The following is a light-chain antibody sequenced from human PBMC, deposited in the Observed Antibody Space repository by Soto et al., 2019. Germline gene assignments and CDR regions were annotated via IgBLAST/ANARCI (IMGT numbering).Light chain of an antibody. V-gene: IGKV3-20*01. CDR1: QSVSSSY. CDR3: QKYSDSAWT. CDR2: GAS. Sequence: EIVLTQSPGTLSLSPGERATLSCRASQSVSSSYLGWYQQKPGQAPRLLIFGASSRATGIPDRFSGSGSESDFTLTITRLEPEDFAVDYCQKYSDSAWTFGQGTRVEIK. J-gene: IGKJ1*01.